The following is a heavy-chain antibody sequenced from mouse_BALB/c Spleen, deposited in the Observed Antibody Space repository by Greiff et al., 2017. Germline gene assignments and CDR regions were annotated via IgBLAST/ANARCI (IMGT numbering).Heavy chain of an antibody. CDR1: GFTFSSYA. V-gene: IGHV5-9-3*01. CDR3: ASIYYYGSSPAWFAY. CDR2: ISSGGSYT. Sequence: EVKVVESGGGLVKPGGSLKLSCAASGFTFSSYAMSWVRQTPEKRLEWVATISSGGSYTYYPDSVKGRFTISRDNAKNTLYLQMSSLRSEDTAMYYCASIYYYGSSPAWFAYWGQGTLVTVSA. J-gene: IGHJ3*01. D-gene: IGHD1-1*01.